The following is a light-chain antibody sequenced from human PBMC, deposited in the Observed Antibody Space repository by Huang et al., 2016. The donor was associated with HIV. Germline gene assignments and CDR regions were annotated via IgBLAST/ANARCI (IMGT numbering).Light chain of an antibody. CDR3: QQYGTSPPWS. J-gene: IGKJ1*01. CDR1: QSVSSTY. V-gene: IGKV3-20*01. CDR2: GAS. Sequence: DIVLTQSPSTLSLSPGERATLSCRASQSVSSTYLIWYQHKPGQAPRLLIYGASSRATGIPGRFSGSGSGPDVTLTISRLEPEDFAVYYCQQYGTSPPWSFGQGTKVEIK.